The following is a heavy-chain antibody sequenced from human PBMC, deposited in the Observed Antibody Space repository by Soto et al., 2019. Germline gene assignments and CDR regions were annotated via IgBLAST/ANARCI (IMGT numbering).Heavy chain of an antibody. CDR1: EGTFSSYA. D-gene: IGHD2-15*01. Sequence: SVKVSCKASEGTFSSYAISWVRQAPGQGLEWMGGIIPIFGTANYAQKFQGRVTITADESTSTAYMELSSLRSEDTAVYYCARESRYCSGGSCYFLPGIDYWGQGTLVTVSS. CDR2: IIPIFGTA. CDR3: ARESRYCSGGSCYFLPGIDY. V-gene: IGHV1-69*13. J-gene: IGHJ4*02.